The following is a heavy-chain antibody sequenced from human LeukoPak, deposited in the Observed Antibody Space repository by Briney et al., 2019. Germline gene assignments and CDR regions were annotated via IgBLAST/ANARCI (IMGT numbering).Heavy chain of an antibody. CDR2: IYYSDSGQM. V-gene: IGHV4-39*01. CDR1: GGSISGSSSY. Sequence: NPSETLSLTCTVSGGSISGSSSYWGWIRQSPGRGLEWIGSIYYSDSGQMFYNPSLKGRVTMSADTSKNQFSLRLSSVTAADTAVYYCARHVRLTGTTNWFDPWGQGTLVTVSS. CDR3: ARHVRLTGTTNWFDP. J-gene: IGHJ5*02. D-gene: IGHD1-20*01.